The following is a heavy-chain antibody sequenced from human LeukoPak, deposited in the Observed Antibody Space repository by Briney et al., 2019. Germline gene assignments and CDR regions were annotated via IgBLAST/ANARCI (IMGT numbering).Heavy chain of an antibody. CDR2: INHSGST. CDR3: ARGRREITIFGVVIIRDAFDI. D-gene: IGHD3-3*01. CDR1: GGSFSGYY. J-gene: IGHJ3*02. Sequence: SETLSLICAVYGGSFSGYYWSWIRQPPGKGLEWIGEINHSGSTNYNPSLKSRVTISVDTSKNQFSLKLSSVTAADTAVYYCARGRREITIFGVVIIRDAFDIWGQGTMVTVSS. V-gene: IGHV4-34*01.